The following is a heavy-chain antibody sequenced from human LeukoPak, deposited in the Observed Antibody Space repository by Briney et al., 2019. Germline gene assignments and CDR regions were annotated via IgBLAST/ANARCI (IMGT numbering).Heavy chain of an antibody. D-gene: IGHD1-26*01. CDR2: INHSGST. J-gene: IGHJ6*03. Sequence: PSETLSLTCAVYGGSFSGYYWSWIRQPPGKGLEWIGEINHSGSTNYNPSLKSRVTISVDTSKNQFSLKLSSVTAADTAVYYCARHTRAQYSYYYYYMDVWGKGTTVTVSS. CDR1: GGSFSGYY. CDR3: ARHTRAQYSYYYYYMDV. V-gene: IGHV4-34*01.